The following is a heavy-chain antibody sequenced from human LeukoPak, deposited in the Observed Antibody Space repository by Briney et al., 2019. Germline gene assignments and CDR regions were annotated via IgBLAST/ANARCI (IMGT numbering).Heavy chain of an antibody. D-gene: IGHD2-8*02. CDR3: ARGGTGGYCTGASCQGLWFAFDV. V-gene: IGHV1-18*01. J-gene: IGHJ3*01. CDR2: LCANNGHT. CDR1: RYTFSNSG. Sequence: ASMKDSSKASRYTFSNSGGSWVCAAPGEGVGWVGWLCANNGHTNSVQTLRGRVTMTSDTSTSTAYMELRRLRSKDTAVYYCARGGTGGYCTGASCQGLWFAFDVWGQGTMVTVSS.